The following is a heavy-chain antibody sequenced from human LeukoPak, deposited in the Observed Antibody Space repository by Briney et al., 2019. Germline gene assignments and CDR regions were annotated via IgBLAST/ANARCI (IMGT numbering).Heavy chain of an antibody. D-gene: IGHD4-17*01. Sequence: GGSLRLSCAASGFNFNSYAMSWVRQAPGKGLEWVSGISGNGGSTYYADSVKGRFTISRDNSKNTLYLQINSLRAEDTAVYYCARGSRVTTRLDAFDIWGQGTMVTVSS. CDR3: ARGSRVTTRLDAFDI. V-gene: IGHV3-23*01. CDR1: GFNFNSYA. J-gene: IGHJ3*02. CDR2: ISGNGGST.